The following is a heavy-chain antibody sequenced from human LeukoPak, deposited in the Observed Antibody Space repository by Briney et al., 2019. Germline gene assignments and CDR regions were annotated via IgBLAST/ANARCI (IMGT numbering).Heavy chain of an antibody. V-gene: IGHV4-39*07. D-gene: IGHD3-16*01. CDR1: GSSISSSSYY. J-gene: IGHJ4*02. CDR2: IYYSGST. Sequence: PWETLSLTCTVSGSSISSSSYYWGWIRQPPGKGLEGIGSIYYSGSTYYTPSLKSRVNISVDTSKNQFSLKLSSVTAADTAVYYCASLFTYRGGRYFDYWGQGTLVTVSS. CDR3: ASLFTYRGGRYFDY.